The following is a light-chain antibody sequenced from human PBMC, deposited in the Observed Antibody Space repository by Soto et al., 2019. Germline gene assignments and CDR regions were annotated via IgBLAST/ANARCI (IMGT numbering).Light chain of an antibody. V-gene: IGKV3-15*01. CDR1: QSVTTN. CDR3: QQYNNWPWP. J-gene: IGKJ1*01. Sequence: EKVMTQSPATLSVSPGESATLSCRASQSVTTNLAWYQQKPGQAPRLLIYGASTRATGIAARFRGSGSGTEFTLTISSLQSEDFAVYYCQQYNNWPWPFGQGTKVDIK. CDR2: GAS.